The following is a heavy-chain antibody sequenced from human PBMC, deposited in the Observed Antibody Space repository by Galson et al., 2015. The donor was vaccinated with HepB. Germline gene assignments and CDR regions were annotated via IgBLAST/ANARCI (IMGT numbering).Heavy chain of an antibody. CDR1: GFTFNTYA. Sequence: SLRLSCAAPGFTFNTYAMHWVRQAPGKGLEWVAVISYDGSNKHCADSVKGRFTISRDNSKNTLFLQMNSLRAEDTAVYYCARDFPYFDYWGQGTLVTVSS. CDR2: ISYDGSNK. V-gene: IGHV3-30-3*01. J-gene: IGHJ4*02. CDR3: ARDFPYFDY.